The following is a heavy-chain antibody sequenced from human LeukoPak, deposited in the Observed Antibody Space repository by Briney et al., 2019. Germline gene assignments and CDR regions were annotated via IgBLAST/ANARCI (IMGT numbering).Heavy chain of an antibody. Sequence: TGGSLRLSCAGSGFTFSTYWMAWVRQAPGKGLEWVANIKGDDSARHQADSVKGRFSISRDNAQNSVYLQMSSLRGEETAVYYCARDVGGSLDYWGQGTLVTVSS. D-gene: IGHD1-26*01. V-gene: IGHV3-7*01. CDR1: GFTFSTYW. CDR3: ARDVGGSLDY. J-gene: IGHJ4*02. CDR2: IKGDDSAR.